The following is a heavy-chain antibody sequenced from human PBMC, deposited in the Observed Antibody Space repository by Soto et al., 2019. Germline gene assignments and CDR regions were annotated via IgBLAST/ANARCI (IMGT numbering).Heavy chain of an antibody. CDR3: ARDGHRGPSDAFDV. Sequence: PVGSLRLSCTASGFSSSNYEMNWIRQAPGKGLEWVAHISTTGTSPYYADSVWGRFTVSRDTANNSIYLQMNSLRAEDTALYYCARDGHRGPSDAFDVWGQGTMVTVSS. V-gene: IGHV3-48*03. CDR2: ISTTGTSP. J-gene: IGHJ3*01. D-gene: IGHD3-10*01. CDR1: GFSSSNYE.